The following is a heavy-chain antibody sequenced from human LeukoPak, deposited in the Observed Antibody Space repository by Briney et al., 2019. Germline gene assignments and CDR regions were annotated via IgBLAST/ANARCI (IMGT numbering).Heavy chain of an antibody. CDR2: ISAYNGNT. CDR3: ARDFIGANYYYAMDV. CDR1: GYTFTSYG. Sequence: GASVKVSCEASGYTFTSYGISWVRQAPGQGLEWMGWISAYNGNTNYAQNLQGRVTMTTDTSTSTAYMELRSLRSDDTAVYYCARDFIGANYYYAMDVWGKGTTVTVSS. D-gene: IGHD4/OR15-4a*01. J-gene: IGHJ6*04. V-gene: IGHV1-18*04.